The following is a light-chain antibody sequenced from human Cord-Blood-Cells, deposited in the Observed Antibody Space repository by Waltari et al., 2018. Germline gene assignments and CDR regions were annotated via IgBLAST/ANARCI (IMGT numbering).Light chain of an antibody. V-gene: IGKV3-11*01. CDR1: QSVSSY. CDR2: DAS. CDR3: QQRSNWPT. J-gene: IGKJ3*01. Sequence: EIVLTQSPATLSLSPGERATLSCRASQSVSSYLAWYQQKPGQAPRLLIYDASNRATGIPARFSGSGSGTDFTLTINSLEPGDFAVYYCQQRSNWPTFGPGTKVDIK.